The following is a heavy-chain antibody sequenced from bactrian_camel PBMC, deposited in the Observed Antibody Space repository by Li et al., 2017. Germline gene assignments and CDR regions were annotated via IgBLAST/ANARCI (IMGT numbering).Heavy chain of an antibody. Sequence: QVQLVESGGGLVQAGGSLRLSCAVSGDTKWNYCMGWFRQVPGNQVEGVAAIDTDGSTTYADFVSGRFTISRDNAKNTLYLQMNSLKPEDTAMYYCVADGFCYSDSDPGFPWGQGTQVTVS. J-gene: IGHJ6*01. CDR2: IDTDGST. CDR1: GDTKWNYC. D-gene: IGHD4*01. CDR3: VADGFCYSDSDPGFP. V-gene: IGHV3S53*01.